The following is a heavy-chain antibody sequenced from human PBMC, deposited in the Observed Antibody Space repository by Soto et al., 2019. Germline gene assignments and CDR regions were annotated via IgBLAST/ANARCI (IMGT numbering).Heavy chain of an antibody. CDR3: ARYRTIAPLAFDL. Sequence: ASVKVSCKASGYTFTSYDINWVRQASGQGLEWMGWMNPNSGNTGYVQKFQGRVTMTRNTSISTAYMELSSLRSEDTAVYYCARYRTIAPLAFDLWGQGTMVTGSS. D-gene: IGHD3-9*01. J-gene: IGHJ3*01. CDR2: MNPNSGNT. CDR1: GYTFTSYD. V-gene: IGHV1-8*01.